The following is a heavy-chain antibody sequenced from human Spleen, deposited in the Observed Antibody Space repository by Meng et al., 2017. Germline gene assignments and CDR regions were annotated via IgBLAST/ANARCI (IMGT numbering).Heavy chain of an antibody. CDR2: IYYSGSI. V-gene: IGHV4-31*03. CDR3: VRVAAAGYFDF. CDR1: GGSISSGGYY. Sequence: LRLSCTVSGGSISSGGYYWSWIRQHPGKGLEWIGCIYYSGSIYYNPSLQSRVTLSVHTSKNQFSLKLSSVTAADTAMYFCVRVAAAGYFDFWGQGTLVTVSS. J-gene: IGHJ4*02. D-gene: IGHD6-13*01.